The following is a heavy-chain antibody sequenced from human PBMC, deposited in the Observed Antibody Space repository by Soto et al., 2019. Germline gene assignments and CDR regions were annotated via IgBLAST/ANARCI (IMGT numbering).Heavy chain of an antibody. CDR2: IWYDGSNK. CDR3: AREGYSSGSYLPAKIYYYGMDV. D-gene: IGHD6-19*01. Sequence: GGSLRLSCAASGFTFSSYGMHWVRQAPGKGLEWVAVIWYDGSNKYYADSVKGRFTISRDNSKNTLYLQMNSLRAEDTAVYYCAREGYSSGSYLPAKIYYYGMDVWGQGTTVTVSS. V-gene: IGHV3-33*01. CDR1: GFTFSSYG. J-gene: IGHJ6*02.